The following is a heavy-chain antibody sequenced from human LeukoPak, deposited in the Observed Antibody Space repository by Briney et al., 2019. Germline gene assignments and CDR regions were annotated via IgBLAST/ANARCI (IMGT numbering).Heavy chain of an antibody. D-gene: IGHD3-3*01. CDR3: ARALDYDFWSGYYNFAFDI. Sequence: ETLSLTCAVYGGSFSGYYWSWIRQPPGKGLEWIGEINHSGSTNYNPSLKSRVTISVDTSKNQFSLKLSSVTAADTAVYYCARALDYDFWSGYYNFAFDIWGQGTMVTVSS. CDR1: GGSFSGYY. CDR2: INHSGST. V-gene: IGHV4-34*01. J-gene: IGHJ3*02.